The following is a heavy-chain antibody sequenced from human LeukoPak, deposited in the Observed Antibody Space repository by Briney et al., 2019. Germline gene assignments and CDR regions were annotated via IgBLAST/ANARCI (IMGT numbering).Heavy chain of an antibody. J-gene: IGHJ6*03. Sequence: SETLSLTCTVSGGSITTYYWSWIRQPPGKGLEWIGYIYYSGNTNYNPSLKSRVTILVDTSKNQVSLKLSSVTAADTAVYFCARDWGVGGRPGYMDVWGKGTTVTVSS. CDR3: ARDWGVGGRPGYMDV. CDR1: GGSITTYY. CDR2: IYYSGNT. D-gene: IGHD6-6*01. V-gene: IGHV4-59*01.